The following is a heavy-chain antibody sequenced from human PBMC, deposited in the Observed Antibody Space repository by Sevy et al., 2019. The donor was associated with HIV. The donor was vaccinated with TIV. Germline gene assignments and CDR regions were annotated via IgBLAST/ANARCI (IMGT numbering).Heavy chain of an antibody. CDR3: ARGYIVVVPAAIGTYYYYGMDV. D-gene: IGHD2-2*02. J-gene: IGHJ6*02. CDR2: IYTSGST. CDR1: GGSISSYY. Sequence: SETLSLTCTVSGGSISSYYWSWIRQPAGNGLEWIGRIYTSGSTNYNPSLKSRVTMSVDTSKNQFSLKLSSVTAADTAVYYCARGYIVVVPAAIGTYYYYGMDVWGQGTTVTVSS. V-gene: IGHV4-4*07.